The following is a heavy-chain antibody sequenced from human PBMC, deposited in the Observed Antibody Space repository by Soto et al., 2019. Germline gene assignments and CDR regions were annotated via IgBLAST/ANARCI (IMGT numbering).Heavy chain of an antibody. J-gene: IGHJ2*01. CDR3: ARKVPGSTSRPDYWYFDL. CDR2: ISGGGDAP. CDR1: GFTFINYA. V-gene: IGHV3-23*01. Sequence: EVQLLESGGGLVQPGGSLRLSCAGSGFTFINYAMNWVRQAPGKGLEWVSTISGGGDAPFFADSVRGRFTISRDNSKNTVTLLMNNLGVDDTAVYFCARKVPGSTSRPDYWYFDLWGRGTLVTVSS. D-gene: IGHD3-10*01.